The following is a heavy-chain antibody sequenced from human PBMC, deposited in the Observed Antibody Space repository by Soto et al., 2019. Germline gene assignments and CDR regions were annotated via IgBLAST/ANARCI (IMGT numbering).Heavy chain of an antibody. CDR1: GGSISSGVYY. J-gene: IGHJ3*02. CDR2: IYYSGST. V-gene: IGHV4-30-4*01. CDR3: ARGSGGTVDAFYI. D-gene: IGHD3-10*01. Sequence: PSETLSLTCTVSGGSISSGVYYWSWIRQPPGKGLEWIGYIYYSGSTYYNPSLKSRVTISVDTSKNQFSLKLSSVTAADTAVYYCARGSGGTVDAFYIWGQGTNVNVS.